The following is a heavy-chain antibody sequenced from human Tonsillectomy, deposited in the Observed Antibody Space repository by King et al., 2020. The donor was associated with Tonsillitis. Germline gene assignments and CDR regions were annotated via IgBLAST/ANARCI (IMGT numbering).Heavy chain of an antibody. CDR2: ISRTSSES. CDR1: GFSFSSYS. J-gene: IGHJ4*02. CDR3: VRRASVRGIDY. V-gene: IGHV3-21*01. Sequence: VQLVESGGGLVKPGGSLRLSCAASGFSFSSYSMSWVRQAPGKGLEWVSSISRTSSESYYGDSVKGRFTITRDNDEKSLFLQMNSLRVEDTAVYYCVRRASVRGIDYWGQGTLVTVSS. D-gene: IGHD3-10*01.